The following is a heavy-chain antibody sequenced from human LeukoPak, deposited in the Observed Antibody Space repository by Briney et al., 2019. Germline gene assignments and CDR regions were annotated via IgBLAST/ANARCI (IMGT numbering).Heavy chain of an antibody. CDR3: ASAEPRGIIWYPY. D-gene: IGHD6-13*01. J-gene: IGHJ4*02. CDR1: GAPISSNNW. CDR2: IYHSGST. V-gene: IGHV4-4*02. Sequence: SETLSLTCAVSGAPISSNNWWWSWVRQPPGKGLEWIGEIYHSGSTNYNPSLKSRVTMSVDKSKNQFSLKLSSVTAADTAVYYCASAEPRGIIWYPYWGQGTLATVSS.